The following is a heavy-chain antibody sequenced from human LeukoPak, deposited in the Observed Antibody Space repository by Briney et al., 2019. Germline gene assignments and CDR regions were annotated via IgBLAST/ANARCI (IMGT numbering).Heavy chain of an antibody. CDR2: IYYSGST. J-gene: IGHJ5*02. Sequence: SETLSLTCTVSGGSISSYYWSWIRQPPGKGLEWIGYIYYSGSTNYNPSLKSRVTISVDTSKNQFSLKLSSVTAADTAVYYCAREWNSSSWYPPGAWFDPWGQGTLVTVSS. CDR1: GGSISSYY. D-gene: IGHD6-13*01. CDR3: AREWNSSSWYPPGAWFDP. V-gene: IGHV4-59*01.